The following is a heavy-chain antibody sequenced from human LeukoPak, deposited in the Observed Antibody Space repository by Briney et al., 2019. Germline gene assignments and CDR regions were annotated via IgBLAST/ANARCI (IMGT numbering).Heavy chain of an antibody. CDR3: ARSSSPPYDAFDI. V-gene: IGHV4-59*11. D-gene: IGHD6-6*01. Sequence: KPSETLSLTCTVSGGSISSHYWSWIRQPPGKGLEWIGYIYYSGSTNYNPSLKSRVTISVDTSKNQFSLKLSSVTAADTAVYYCARSSSPPYDAFDIWGQGTMVTVSS. CDR1: GGSISSHY. J-gene: IGHJ3*02. CDR2: IYYSGST.